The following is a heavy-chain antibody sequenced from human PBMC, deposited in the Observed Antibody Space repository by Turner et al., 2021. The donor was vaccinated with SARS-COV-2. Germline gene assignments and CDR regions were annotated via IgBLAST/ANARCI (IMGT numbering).Heavy chain of an antibody. V-gene: IGHV6-1*01. Sequence: QVQLQQSGPGLVKPSETLSVTCAISGDSVSTNSVSGNGIAWNWIRQSASRGLEWLGRTYYRSKWYYEYAVSVGSRATINADTSKNHFSLQLQSVTLEDTAVYYCARGIMSTFDPWGQGTMVTVSS. CDR3: ARGIMSTFDP. D-gene: IGHD3-16*01. CDR1: GDSVSTNSVSGNGIA. J-gene: IGHJ3*01. CDR2: TYYRSKWYY.